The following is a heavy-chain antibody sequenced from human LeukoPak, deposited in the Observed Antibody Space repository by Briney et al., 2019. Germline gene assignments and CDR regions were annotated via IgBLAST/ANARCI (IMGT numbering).Heavy chain of an antibody. D-gene: IGHD4-17*01. V-gene: IGHV1-69*13. CDR3: AKEIWPTVTIPGRTYFDY. CDR1: GGTFSSYA. Sequence: SVKVSCKASGGTFSSYAISWVRQAPGQGLEWMGGIIPIFGTANYAQKFQGRVTITADESTSTAYMELSSLRTEDTAVYYCAKEIWPTVTIPGRTYFDYWGQGTLVTVSS. J-gene: IGHJ4*02. CDR2: IIPIFGTA.